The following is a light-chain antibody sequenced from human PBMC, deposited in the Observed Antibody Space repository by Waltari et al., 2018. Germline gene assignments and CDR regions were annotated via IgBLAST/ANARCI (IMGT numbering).Light chain of an antibody. J-gene: IGKJ4*01. V-gene: IGKV1-5*03. CDR3: QRYSGYPPT. Sequence: DIQMTQSTSTRSADVGDRINRTCRASQSIHTWMALYQQKPGKAPKLLISKASSLQSEVPSRFSGSGFGTEFTLTISSLQPDDSATYYCQRYSGYPPTFGGGTKVEIK. CDR2: KAS. CDR1: QSIHTW.